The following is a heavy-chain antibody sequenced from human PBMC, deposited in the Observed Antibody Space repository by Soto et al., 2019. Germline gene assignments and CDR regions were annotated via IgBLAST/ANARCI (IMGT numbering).Heavy chain of an antibody. Sequence: SETLSLTCTVSGGSVSSGSYYWSWIRQPPGKGLEWIGYIYYSGSTNYNPSLKSRVTISVDTSKNQFSLKLSSVTAADTAVYYCARGNDFWSGYYCFDYWGQGTLVTVSS. V-gene: IGHV4-61*01. D-gene: IGHD3-3*01. J-gene: IGHJ4*02. CDR2: IYYSGST. CDR3: ARGNDFWSGYYCFDY. CDR1: GGSVSSGSYY.